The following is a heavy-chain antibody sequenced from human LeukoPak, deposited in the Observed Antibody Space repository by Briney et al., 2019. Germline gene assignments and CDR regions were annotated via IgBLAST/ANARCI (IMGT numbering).Heavy chain of an antibody. J-gene: IGHJ5*02. D-gene: IGHD3-9*01. Sequence: EASVKVSCKASGYTFNTYDINWVRQATGQGLEWMGWMNPNSGNTGYAQKFQGRVTFTRDTSISTAYMELSRLRSDDTAVYYCARGPQGFDRNWFDPWGQGTLVTVSS. CDR2: MNPNSGNT. CDR3: ARGPQGFDRNWFDP. CDR1: GYTFNTYD. V-gene: IGHV1-8*03.